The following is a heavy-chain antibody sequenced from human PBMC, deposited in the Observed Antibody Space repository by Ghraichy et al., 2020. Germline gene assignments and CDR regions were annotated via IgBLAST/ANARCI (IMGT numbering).Heavy chain of an antibody. V-gene: IGHV3-21*01. J-gene: IGHJ4*02. D-gene: IGHD7-27*01. CDR1: GFTFTDYD. Sequence: GESLNISCAASGFTFTDYDMNWVRQAPGKGLEWVSAISLTSGSASYADSVKGRFTISRDNAKNSLYLQMNSLRVEDTAVYYCARDPNWGSGYWGRGTLVTVSS. CDR2: ISLTSGSA. CDR3: ARDPNWGSGY.